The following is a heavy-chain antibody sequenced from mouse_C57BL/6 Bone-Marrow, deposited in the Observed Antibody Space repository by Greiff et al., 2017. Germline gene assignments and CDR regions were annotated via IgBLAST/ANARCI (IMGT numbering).Heavy chain of an antibody. CDR1: GYTFTSYW. V-gene: IGHV1-5*01. Sequence: EVQLQQSGTVLARPGASVKMSCKTSGYTFTSYWMHWVKQRPGQGLEWIGAIYPGNSDTSYNQKFKGKAKLTAVTSASTAYMELSSLTNEDSAVYYCTNYDGLGDYAVDYWGQGTSVTVSS. CDR2: IYPGNSDT. D-gene: IGHD1-1*01. CDR3: TNYDGLGDYAVDY. J-gene: IGHJ4*01.